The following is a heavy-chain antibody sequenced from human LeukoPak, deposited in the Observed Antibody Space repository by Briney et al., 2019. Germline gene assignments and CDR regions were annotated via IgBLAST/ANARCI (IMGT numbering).Heavy chain of an antibody. CDR3: ASELRWQPQ. V-gene: IGHV1-8*01. D-gene: IGHD4-23*01. CDR1: GYTFSSFD. J-gene: IGHJ4*02. Sequence: GASVKVSCKASGYTFSSFDVNWVRQATGQGLEWMGWMNPNSGNTGYAQKFQGRIIMTSDNSISTVYLELSDLRSEDTAVYYCASELRWQPQWGQGTLVTVSS. CDR2: MNPNSGNT.